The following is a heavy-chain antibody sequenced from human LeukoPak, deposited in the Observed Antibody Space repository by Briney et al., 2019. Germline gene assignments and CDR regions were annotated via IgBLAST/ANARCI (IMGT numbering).Heavy chain of an antibody. D-gene: IGHD3-3*02. Sequence: SETLSLTCTVSGGSINSPYWTWIRQPPGKGLEWIGYIYYGGSTDYSPSLKSRATISLDTSKDQFSLHLTSVTAADTAVYYCARQLAGLAPPGFIDSWGQGTLVTASS. CDR1: GGSINSPY. V-gene: IGHV4-59*08. CDR2: IYYGGST. J-gene: IGHJ4*02. CDR3: ARQLAGLAPPGFIDS.